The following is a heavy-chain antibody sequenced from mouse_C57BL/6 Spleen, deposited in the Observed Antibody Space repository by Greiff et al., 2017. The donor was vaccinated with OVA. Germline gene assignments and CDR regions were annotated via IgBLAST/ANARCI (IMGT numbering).Heavy chain of an antibody. CDR2: SRNKANDYTT. CDR1: GFTFSDFY. CDR3: ARDNDYDEGLAY. Sequence: EVKVVESGGGLVQSGRSLRLSCATSGFTFSDFYMEWVRQAPGKGLEWISASRNKANDYTTEYSASVKGRFIVSRDTSQSILYLQMNALGAEDTAIYYCARDNDYDEGLAYWGQGTLVTVSA. D-gene: IGHD2-4*01. J-gene: IGHJ3*01. V-gene: IGHV7-1*01.